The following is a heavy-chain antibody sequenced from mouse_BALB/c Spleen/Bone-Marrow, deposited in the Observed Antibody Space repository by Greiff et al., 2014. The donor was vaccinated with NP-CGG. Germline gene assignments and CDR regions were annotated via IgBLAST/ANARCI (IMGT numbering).Heavy chain of an antibody. CDR3: ARISFLFTRVLDY. CDR2: IWGDGST. CDR1: GFSLTGYG. Sequence: VKLEESGPGLVAPSQSLSITCTVSGFSLTGYGVSWVRQPPGKGLEWLGMIWGDGSTDYNSALKSRLSISKDNSKSQVFLKMNTLQPYHTARYSCARISFLFTRVLDYGGKEPPV. J-gene: IGHJ4*01. V-gene: IGHV2-6-7*01. D-gene: IGHD2-12*01.